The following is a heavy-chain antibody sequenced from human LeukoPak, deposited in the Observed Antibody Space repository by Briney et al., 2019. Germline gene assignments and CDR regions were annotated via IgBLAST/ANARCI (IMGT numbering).Heavy chain of an antibody. D-gene: IGHD3-22*01. CDR2: ISSSSSYI. Sequence: PGGSLRLSCAASGFTFSSYSMNWVRQAPGKGLEWVSSISSSSSYIYYADSVKGRFTISRDNAKNLLYLQMNSLRAEDTAVYYCASYYDSSGYWDYYYGMDVWGQGTTVTVSS. CDR1: GFTFSSYS. J-gene: IGHJ6*02. V-gene: IGHV3-21*01. CDR3: ASYYDSSGYWDYYYGMDV.